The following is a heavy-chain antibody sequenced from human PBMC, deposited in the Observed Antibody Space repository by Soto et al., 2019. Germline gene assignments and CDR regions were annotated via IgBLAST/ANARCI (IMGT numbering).Heavy chain of an antibody. D-gene: IGHD4-4*01. V-gene: IGHV3-30*18. J-gene: IGHJ5*02. CDR2: ISYDGSNK. CDR1: GFTFSSYG. CDR3: AKSAAESYRNYGGWFGP. Sequence: QVQLVESGGGVVQPGRSLRLSCAASGFTFSSYGMHWVRQAPGKGLEWVAVISYDGSNKYYPDSVKGRFTISRDNPKNTTFLPMNSLRAEDTAVYYCAKSAAESYRNYGGWFGPWGQGTLVTVSS.